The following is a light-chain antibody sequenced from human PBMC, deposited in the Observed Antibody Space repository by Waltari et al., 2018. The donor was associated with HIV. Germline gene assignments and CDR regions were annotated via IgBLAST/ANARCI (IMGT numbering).Light chain of an antibody. J-gene: IGLJ2*01. CDR3: CSYAGSSTLI. CDR2: EVS. CDR1: SSDVGSTYL. V-gene: IGLV2-23*02. Sequence: QSALPQPASVSGSPEQSITISCTGTSSDVGSTYLLPWYQQTPDKAPNLMIYEVSKRPSGVSNRFSGSKSGNTASLTISGLQAEDEAAYYCCSYAGSSTLIFGGGTKLTVL.